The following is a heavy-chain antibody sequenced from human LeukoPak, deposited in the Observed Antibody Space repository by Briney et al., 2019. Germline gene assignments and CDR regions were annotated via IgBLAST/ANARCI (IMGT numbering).Heavy chain of an antibody. V-gene: IGHV4-34*01. CDR2: INHSGST. CDR1: GGSFSGYY. Sequence: SETLSLTCAVYGGSFSGYYWSWIRQPPGKGLEWIGEINHSGSTNYNPSLKSRVTISVDTSKNQFSLKLSSVTAADTAVYYCARHRFTSPLDSWGQGTLVTVSS. J-gene: IGHJ4*02. CDR3: ARHRFTSPLDS. D-gene: IGHD3-10*01.